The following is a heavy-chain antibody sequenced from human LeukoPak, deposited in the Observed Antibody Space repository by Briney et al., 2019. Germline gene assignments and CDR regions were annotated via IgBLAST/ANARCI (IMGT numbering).Heavy chain of an antibody. CDR3: AKQSYARSLGE. D-gene: IGHD2-8*01. CDR1: GFPFSDYS. Sequence: GGSLRLSCETSGFPFSDYSMRWVRQAPGKGLDWISTTNSGGTRTYYAESVKGRFTISRDNSKNTLYLQMNSLRVEDTAVYYCAKQSYARSLGEGGPGTLVSVSS. J-gene: IGHJ4*02. CDR2: TNSGGTRT. V-gene: IGHV3-23*01.